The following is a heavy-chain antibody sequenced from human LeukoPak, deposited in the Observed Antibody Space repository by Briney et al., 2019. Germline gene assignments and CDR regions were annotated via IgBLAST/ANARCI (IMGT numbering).Heavy chain of an antibody. V-gene: IGHV1-18*01. CDR3: ARVPSTRNWFDP. CDR1: GYTFTSYG. J-gene: IGHJ5*02. D-gene: IGHD2-15*01. CDR2: NSAYNGNT. Sequence: GASVKVSCKASGYTFTSYGISWVRQAPGQGLAWMGWNSAYNGNTNYAQKLQGRVTMTTDTSTSKAYMELRSLRSDDTAVYYCARVPSTRNWFDPWGQGTLVTVSS.